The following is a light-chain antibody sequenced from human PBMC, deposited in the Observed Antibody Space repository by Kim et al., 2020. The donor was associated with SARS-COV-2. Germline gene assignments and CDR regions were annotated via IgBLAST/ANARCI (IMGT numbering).Light chain of an antibody. CDR1: QSVSSN. CDR3: QQYNNWPPVT. J-gene: IGKJ4*01. V-gene: IGKV3-15*01. CDR2: GAS. Sequence: SPGERATLSCRASQSVSSNLAWYQQKPGQAPRLLIYGASTRATGIPARFSGSGSGTEFTLTISSLQSEDVAVYYCQQYNNWPPVTFGGGTKVDIK.